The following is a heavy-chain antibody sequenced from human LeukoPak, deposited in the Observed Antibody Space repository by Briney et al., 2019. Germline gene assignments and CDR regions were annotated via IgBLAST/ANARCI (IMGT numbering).Heavy chain of an antibody. J-gene: IGHJ4*02. Sequence: GGTLRLSCAASGFTFSSYAMSWVRQAPGKGLEWGSAISGSGGSTYYADSVKGRFTISRDNSKNTLYLQMNSLRAEDTAVYYCAKDSSRRGWLQSLFDYWGQGTLVTVSS. V-gene: IGHV3-23*01. CDR3: AKDSSRRGWLQSLFDY. D-gene: IGHD5-24*01. CDR2: ISGSGGST. CDR1: GFTFSSYA.